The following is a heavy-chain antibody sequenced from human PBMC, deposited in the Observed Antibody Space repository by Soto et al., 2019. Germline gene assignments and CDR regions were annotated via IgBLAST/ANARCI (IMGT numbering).Heavy chain of an antibody. CDR2: IIPIFGTA. J-gene: IGHJ4*02. D-gene: IGHD2-15*01. Sequence: SVKVSCKASGGTFSSYAISWVRQAPGQGLEWMGGIIPIFGTANYAQKFQGRVTITADESTSTAYMELSSLRSEDTAVYYCARVAATPGFPAESFAYWGQGTLVTVSS. CDR1: GGTFSSYA. CDR3: ARVAATPGFPAESFAY. V-gene: IGHV1-69*13.